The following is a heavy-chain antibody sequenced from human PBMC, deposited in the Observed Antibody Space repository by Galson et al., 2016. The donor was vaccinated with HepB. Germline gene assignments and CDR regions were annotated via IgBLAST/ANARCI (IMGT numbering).Heavy chain of an antibody. J-gene: IGHJ6*02. CDR3: ARVPPGVAAALFYYYYCMDV. CDR2: INHSGST. D-gene: IGHD6-13*01. V-gene: IGHV4-34*01. CDR1: GGSFSGYY. Sequence: SETLSLTCGVYGGSFSGYYWSWIRQPPGKGLEWIGEINHSGSTNYNPSLKSRVTISLDTSNNQFSLRLSSLTAADTAVYYCARVPPGVAAALFYYYYCMDVWGQGTTVTVSS.